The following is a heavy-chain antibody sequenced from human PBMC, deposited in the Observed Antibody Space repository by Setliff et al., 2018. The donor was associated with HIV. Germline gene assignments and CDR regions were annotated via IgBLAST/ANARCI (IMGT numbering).Heavy chain of an antibody. CDR3: AKRTFGRGRFDP. V-gene: IGHV4-61*09. CDR2: IHTTGST. D-gene: IGHD3-16*01. J-gene: IGHJ5*02. CDR1: GGSISSGSYY. Sequence: SETLSLTCTVSGGSISSGSYYWSWIRLPAGKGLEWIGQIHTTGSTNYNPSLKSRVTISIDTSKNQFSLKLNSVTATDTAVYYCAKRTFGRGRFDPWGQGTLVTVSS.